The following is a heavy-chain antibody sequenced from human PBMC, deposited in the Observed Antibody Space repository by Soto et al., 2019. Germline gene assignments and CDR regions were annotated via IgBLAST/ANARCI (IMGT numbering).Heavy chain of an antibody. V-gene: IGHV1-2*04. CDR1: GYTFTGYN. J-gene: IGHJ6*02. CDR3: ARVGTDAIGYYYGMDV. Sequence: ASVKVSCKGSGYTFTGYNMHWVGQAPGQGLEWMGWINPNSGGTNYAQKFQGWVTMTRDTSISTAYMELSRLRSDDTAVYYCARVGTDAIGYYYGMDVWGQGTTVTV. D-gene: IGHD7-27*01. CDR2: INPNSGGT.